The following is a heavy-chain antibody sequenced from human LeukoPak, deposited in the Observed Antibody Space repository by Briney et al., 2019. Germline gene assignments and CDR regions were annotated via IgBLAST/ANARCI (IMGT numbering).Heavy chain of an antibody. Sequence: SETLSLTCTVSGGSISSYYWSWIRQPAGKGLEWIGRIYTSGSTNYNPSLKSRVTMSVDTSKNQFSLKLSSVTAADTAVYYCARDPGVGATTLGAFDIWGQGTMVTVSS. J-gene: IGHJ3*02. V-gene: IGHV4-4*07. CDR3: ARDPGVGATTLGAFDI. CDR1: GGSISSYY. D-gene: IGHD1-26*01. CDR2: IYTSGST.